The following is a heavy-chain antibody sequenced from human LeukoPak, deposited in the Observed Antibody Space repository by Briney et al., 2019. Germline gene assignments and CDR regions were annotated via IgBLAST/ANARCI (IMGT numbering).Heavy chain of an antibody. J-gene: IGHJ4*02. Sequence: GASVKVSCKASGGTFSSYAISWVRQAPGQGLEWMGGIIPIFGTANYAQKFQGRVTITADESTSTAYMELSSLRSEDTAVYYCARDPASGYSYDYWGQGTLVTVSS. CDR2: IIPIFGTA. V-gene: IGHV1-69*13. CDR1: GGTFSSYA. D-gene: IGHD5-18*01. CDR3: ARDPASGYSYDY.